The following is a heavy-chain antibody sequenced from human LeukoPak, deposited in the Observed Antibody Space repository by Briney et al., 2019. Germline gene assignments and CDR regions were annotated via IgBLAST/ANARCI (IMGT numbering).Heavy chain of an antibody. CDR1: GGTFSSYA. CDR3: ASAVQTYYYDGSGFDY. CDR2: IIPILGIA. D-gene: IGHD3-22*01. J-gene: IGHJ4*02. Sequence: SVKVSCKASGGTFSSYAISWVRQAPGQGLEWMGRIIPILGIANYAQKFQGRVTITADKSTSTAYMELSSLRSEDTAVYYCASAVQTYYYDGSGFDYWGQGTLVTVSS. V-gene: IGHV1-69*04.